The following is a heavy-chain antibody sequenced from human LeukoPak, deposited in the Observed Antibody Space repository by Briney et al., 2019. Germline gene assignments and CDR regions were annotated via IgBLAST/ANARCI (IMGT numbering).Heavy chain of an antibody. CDR3: AKHPGDYEDWFDP. J-gene: IGHJ5*02. V-gene: IGHV3-30*18. Sequence: GGSLRLSCAASGFTFSSYGMHWVRQAPGKGLEWVAVISYDGSNKYYADSVKGRFTISRDNSKNTLYLQMNSLRAEDTAVYYCAKHPGDYEDWFDPWGQGTLVTVSS. CDR1: GFTFSSYG. CDR2: ISYDGSNK. D-gene: IGHD4-17*01.